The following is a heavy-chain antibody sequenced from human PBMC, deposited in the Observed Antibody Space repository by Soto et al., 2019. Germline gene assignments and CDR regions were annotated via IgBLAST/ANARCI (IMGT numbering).Heavy chain of an antibody. CDR3: ARGGAAAGRGGFDY. D-gene: IGHD6-13*01. CDR2: IIPILGIA. J-gene: IGHJ4*02. CDR1: GGTFSSYT. V-gene: IGHV1-69*02. Sequence: QVQLVQSGAEVKKPGSSVKVSCKASGGTFSSYTISWVRQAPGQGLEWMGRIIPILGIANYAQKFQGRVTITADKSTSTAYMELSSLRSEGTAVYYCARGGAAAGRGGFDYWGQGTLVTVSS.